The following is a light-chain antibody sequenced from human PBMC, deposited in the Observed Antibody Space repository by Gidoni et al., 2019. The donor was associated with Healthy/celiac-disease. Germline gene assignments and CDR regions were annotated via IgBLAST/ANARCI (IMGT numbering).Light chain of an antibody. CDR2: QDS. CDR3: QAWDSSTYVV. V-gene: IGLV3-1*01. Sequence: SYELTQPPSVSVSPGQTASITCPGDKFVDKYACWYHQKPDQSPVLFIYQDSKRPSGIPERFSGSNSGNTATLTISGTQAMDGADYYCQAWDSSTYVVFGGGTKLTVL. J-gene: IGLJ2*01. CDR1: KFVDKY.